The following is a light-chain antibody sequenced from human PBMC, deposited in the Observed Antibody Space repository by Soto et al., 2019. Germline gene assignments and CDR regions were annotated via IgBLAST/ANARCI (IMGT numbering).Light chain of an antibody. CDR2: GAF. V-gene: IGKV1-8*01. J-gene: IGKJ1*01. CDR3: QHYKNYPWT. Sequence: AIRMTQSPSSLSASAGDRVAIACRASQGVGRYLAWYQQKPGQAPKLLIYGAFTFQSGVPSRFSGGGSGTDFNLTISCPQSEDFATYYCQHYKNYPWTFGQGTKVDIK. CDR1: QGVGRY.